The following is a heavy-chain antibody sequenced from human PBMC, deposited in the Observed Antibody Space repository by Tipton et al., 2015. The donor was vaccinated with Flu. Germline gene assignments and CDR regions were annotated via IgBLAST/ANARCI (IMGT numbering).Heavy chain of an antibody. CDR1: GFTFSTSW. Sequence: SLRLSCAASGFTFSTSWMSWVRQAPGKGLEWVSYISTSGSTIYYADSVKGRFTISRDNAKNSLYLQMNSLRAEDTAVYYCARDISSSSDFDYWGQGTLVTVSS. D-gene: IGHD6-13*01. CDR2: ISTSGSTI. CDR3: ARDISSSSDFDY. V-gene: IGHV3-48*03. J-gene: IGHJ4*02.